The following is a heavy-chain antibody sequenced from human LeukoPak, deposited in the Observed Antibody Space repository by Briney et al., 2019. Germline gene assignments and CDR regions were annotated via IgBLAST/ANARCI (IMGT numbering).Heavy chain of an antibody. CDR2: INHSGST. CDR1: GFTFSSYW. CDR3: ASRPVSGPRRAFDI. Sequence: GSLRLSCAASGFTFSSYWMSWVRQPPGKGLEWIGEINHSGSTNYNPSLKSRVTISVDTSKNQFSLKLSSVTAADTAVYYCASRPVSGPRRAFDIWGQGTMVTVSS. J-gene: IGHJ3*02. D-gene: IGHD3-16*01. V-gene: IGHV4-34*01.